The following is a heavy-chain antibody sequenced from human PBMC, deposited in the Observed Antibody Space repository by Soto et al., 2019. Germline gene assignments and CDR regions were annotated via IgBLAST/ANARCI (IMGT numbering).Heavy chain of an antibody. J-gene: IGHJ4*02. CDR3: AATGYTYGYHFDH. V-gene: IGHV5-10-1*01. Sequence: GESLKISCKASGYTFTSYWITWVRQMPGKGLEWMGRIDPSDSSTNYGPSFQGHVTISTDKSITTAHLQWTSLKVSDTAIYYCAATGYTYGYHFDHWGQGTQVTV. CDR1: GYTFTSYW. D-gene: IGHD5-18*01. CDR2: IDPSDSST.